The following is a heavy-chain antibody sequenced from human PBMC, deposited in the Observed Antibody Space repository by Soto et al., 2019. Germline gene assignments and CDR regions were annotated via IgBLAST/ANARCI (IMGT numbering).Heavy chain of an antibody. CDR2: ISGSGGST. CDR1: GFTFSSYA. J-gene: IGHJ3*02. Sequence: GGSLRLSCAASGFTFSSYAMSWVRQAPGKGLEWVSAISGSGGSTYYADSVKGRFTISRDNSKNTLYLQMNSLRAEDTAVYYCAKEYCSGGSCYETDDAFDIWGQGTMVTVSS. CDR3: AKEYCSGGSCYETDDAFDI. D-gene: IGHD2-15*01. V-gene: IGHV3-23*01.